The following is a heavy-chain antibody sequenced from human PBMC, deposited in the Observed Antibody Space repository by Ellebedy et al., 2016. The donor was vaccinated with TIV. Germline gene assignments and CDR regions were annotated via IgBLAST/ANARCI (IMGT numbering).Heavy chain of an antibody. V-gene: IGHV1-3*01. CDR1: GYTFTSYA. Sequence: ASVKVSXXASGYTFTSYAMHWVRQAPGQRLEWMGWINAGNGNTKYSQKFQGRVTITRNTSISTAYMELSSLRSEDTAVYYCASPMVRGASCFDPWGQGTLVTVSS. CDR2: INAGNGNT. J-gene: IGHJ5*02. D-gene: IGHD3-10*01. CDR3: ASPMVRGASCFDP.